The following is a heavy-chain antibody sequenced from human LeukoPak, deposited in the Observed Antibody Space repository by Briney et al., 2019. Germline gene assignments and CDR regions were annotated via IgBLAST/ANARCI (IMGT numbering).Heavy chain of an antibody. V-gene: IGHV3-43D*03. CDR3: AKATFYYDSTAFPGYLQH. J-gene: IGHJ1*01. Sequence: PGGSLRLSCEGSGFKFDDYAMHWVRQAPGKSLEWLALISWEGISTYYADSVQGRFTISRANSAASLFLQMKDLRPEDTAFYYCAKATFYYDSTAFPGYLQHWGQGTLVTVSS. CDR1: GFKFDDYA. D-gene: IGHD3-22*01. CDR2: ISWEGIST.